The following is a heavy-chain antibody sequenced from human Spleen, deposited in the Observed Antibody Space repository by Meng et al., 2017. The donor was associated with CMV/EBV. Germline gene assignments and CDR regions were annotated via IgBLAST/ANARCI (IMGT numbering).Heavy chain of an antibody. V-gene: IGHV6-1*01. CDR3: ARAGSYSGWGEGWFDP. Sequence: TLSLTCAISGDSVSSNSAAWNWIRQSPSRGLEWLGRTYYRSKWYNDYAVSVKSRITINPDTSKNQFSLQLNSVTPEDTAVYYCARAGSYSGWGEGWFDPWGQGTLVTVSS. CDR1: GDSVSSNSAA. D-gene: IGHD6-19*01. CDR2: TYYRSKWYN. J-gene: IGHJ5*02.